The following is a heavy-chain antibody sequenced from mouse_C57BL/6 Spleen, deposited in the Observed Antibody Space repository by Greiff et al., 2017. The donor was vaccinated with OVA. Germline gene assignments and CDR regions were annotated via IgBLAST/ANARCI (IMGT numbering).Heavy chain of an antibody. CDR3: TPIYYGYDDWYFDV. V-gene: IGHV6-6*01. D-gene: IGHD2-2*01. Sequence: EVQVVESGGGLVQPGGSMKLSCAASGFTFSDAWMDWVRQSPEKGLEWVAEIRNKANNHATYYAESVKGRFTISRDDSKSSVYLQMNSLRAEDTGIYYCTPIYYGYDDWYFDVWGTGTTVTVSS. CDR2: IRNKANNHAT. J-gene: IGHJ1*03. CDR1: GFTFSDAW.